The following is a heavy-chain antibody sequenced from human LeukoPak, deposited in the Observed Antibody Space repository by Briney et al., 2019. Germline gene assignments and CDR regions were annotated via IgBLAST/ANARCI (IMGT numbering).Heavy chain of an antibody. CDR1: GFTFSSYA. CDR3: AREGPLVELSVLDY. CDR2: ISYDGSNK. Sequence: GRSLRLSCAASGFTFSSYAMHWVRQAPGKGLEWVAVISYDGSNKYYADSVKGRFTISRDNSKNTLYLQMNSLRAEDTAVYYCAREGPLVELSVLDYWGQGTLVTVSS. D-gene: IGHD1-7*01. V-gene: IGHV3-30-3*01. J-gene: IGHJ4*02.